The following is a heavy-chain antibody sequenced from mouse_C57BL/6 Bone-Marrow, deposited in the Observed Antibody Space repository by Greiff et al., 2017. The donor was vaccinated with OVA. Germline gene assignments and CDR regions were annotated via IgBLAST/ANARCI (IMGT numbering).Heavy chain of an antibody. D-gene: IGHD3-3*01. CDR2: IRNKANGYTT. Sequence: EVHLVESGGGLVQPGGSLSLSCAASGFTFTDYYMSWVRQPPGKALEWLGFIRNKANGYTTEYSASVKGRFTISRDHSQSILYLQMNALRAEDSATYYCVRYAILGDWGQGTTLTVSS. CDR3: VRYAILGD. CDR1: GFTFTDYY. J-gene: IGHJ2*01. V-gene: IGHV7-3*01.